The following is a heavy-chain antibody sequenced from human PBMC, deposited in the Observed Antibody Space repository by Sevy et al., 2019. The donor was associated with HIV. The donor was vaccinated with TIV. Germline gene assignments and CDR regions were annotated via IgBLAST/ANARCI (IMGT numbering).Heavy chain of an antibody. CDR3: ARGGEQQLVHPPFTDTSYIDY. Sequence: SETLSLTCAVYGGSFSGYYWSWIRQPPGKGLEWIGEINHSGSTNYNPSLKSRVTISVDTSKNQFSLKLSSVTAADTAVYYCARGGEQQLVHPPFTDTSYIDYWGQGTLVTVSS. D-gene: IGHD6-13*01. J-gene: IGHJ4*02. V-gene: IGHV4-34*01. CDR2: INHSGST. CDR1: GGSFSGYY.